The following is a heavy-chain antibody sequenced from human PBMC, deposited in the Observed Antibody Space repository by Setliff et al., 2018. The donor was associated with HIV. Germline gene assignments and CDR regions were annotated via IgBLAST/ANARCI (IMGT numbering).Heavy chain of an antibody. D-gene: IGHD1-26*01. CDR3: ARGPELRYYYYGMDV. Sequence: PSETLSLTCTVSGDSINNYYWSWIRQPPGKGLEWIGYVYSTGSTNSKSSLKSRVTISVDTSKNQFSLKLSSVTAADTAVYYCARGPELRYYYYGMDVWGQGTTVTV. V-gene: IGHV4-59*08. CDR1: GDSINNYY. J-gene: IGHJ6*02. CDR2: VYSTGST.